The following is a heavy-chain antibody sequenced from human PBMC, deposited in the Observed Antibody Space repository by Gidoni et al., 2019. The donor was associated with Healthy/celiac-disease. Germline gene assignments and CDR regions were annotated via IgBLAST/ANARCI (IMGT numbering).Heavy chain of an antibody. CDR1: GYSISSGYY. J-gene: IGHJ4*02. CDR3: ARVVVTSTYYFDY. D-gene: IGHD2-15*01. Sequence: QVQLQESGPGLVKPSETLSLTCTVSGYSISSGYYWGWIRQPPGKGLEWIGSIYHSGSTYYNPSLKSRVTISVDTSKNQFSLKLSSVTAADTAVYYCARVVVTSTYYFDYWGQGTLVTVSS. CDR2: IYHSGST. V-gene: IGHV4-38-2*02.